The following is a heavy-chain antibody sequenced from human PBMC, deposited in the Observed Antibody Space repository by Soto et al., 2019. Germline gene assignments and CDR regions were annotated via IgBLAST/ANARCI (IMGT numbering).Heavy chain of an antibody. Sequence: QVQLVQSGAEVKKPGSSVKVYCKASGGTFSRYAISWVRQAPGQGLEWMGGIIPIFGTANYAQKFQGRVTITADESTSTDYMELSSLRSEDTAVYSCARPRHYYDSSGYYGSGWYFDLWGRGTLVTVSS. D-gene: IGHD3-22*01. J-gene: IGHJ2*01. CDR1: GGTFSRYA. CDR3: ARPRHYYDSSGYYGSGWYFDL. CDR2: IIPIFGTA. V-gene: IGHV1-69*01.